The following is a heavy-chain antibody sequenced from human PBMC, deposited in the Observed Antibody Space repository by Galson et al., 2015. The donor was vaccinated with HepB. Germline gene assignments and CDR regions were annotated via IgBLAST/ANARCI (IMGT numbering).Heavy chain of an antibody. V-gene: IGHV3-23*01. CDR2: ISGSGGTT. CDR3: AKRPPRSTVTNREHFDH. D-gene: IGHD4-17*01. J-gene: IGHJ4*02. Sequence: SLRLSCAASGFAFSSYAMSWVRQAPGKGLEWVSAISGSGGTTYHADSVKGRFTISRDNSKNTVYLQMNSLRAEDTAVYYCAKRPPRSTVTNREHFDHWGQGTLVTVSS. CDR1: GFAFSSYA.